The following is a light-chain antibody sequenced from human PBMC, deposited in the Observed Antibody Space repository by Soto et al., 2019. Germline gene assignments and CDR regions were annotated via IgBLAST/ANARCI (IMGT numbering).Light chain of an antibody. CDR2: KAS. Sequence: DIQMTQSPSTLPASVGDRVTITCRASQSISNWLAWYQQKPGKAPQLLIYKASILERGVSSRFSGSGSGTEFTLTISSLQPDDFAPYYCQQYNSYLWTFGQGTXV. CDR1: QSISNW. V-gene: IGKV1-5*03. CDR3: QQYNSYLWT. J-gene: IGKJ1*01.